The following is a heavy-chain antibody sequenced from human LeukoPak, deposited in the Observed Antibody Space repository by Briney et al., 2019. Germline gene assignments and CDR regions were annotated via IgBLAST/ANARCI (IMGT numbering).Heavy chain of an antibody. J-gene: IGHJ4*02. V-gene: IGHV1-8*01. D-gene: IGHD3-16*02. CDR2: MNPNSGRR. CDR3: ARGLRSDY. Sequence: ASVKVSCKASGYTFSNYDINWVRQAPGQGLEWMGWMNPNSGRRVYAQKFQGRVTMTRNSSISTAYMELTSLRSDDTAVYYCARGLRSDYWGQGTLVTVSS. CDR1: GYTFSNYD.